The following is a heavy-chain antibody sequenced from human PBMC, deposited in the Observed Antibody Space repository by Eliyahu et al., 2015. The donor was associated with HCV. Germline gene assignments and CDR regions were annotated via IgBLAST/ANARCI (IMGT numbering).Heavy chain of an antibody. V-gene: IGHV4-59*01. D-gene: IGHD4-11*01. CDR3: ARVRNYGPIPAGFDY. J-gene: IGHJ4*02. CDR2: LFQWGP. CDR1: GGSISSYY. Sequence: QVQLQESGPGLVKPSETLSLTCTVSGGSISSYYWSWIRQPPGKGLEWIGVFLFQWGPQLQPPPTSRVTISVDTSKNQFSLKLSSVTAADTAVYYCARVRNYGPIPAGFDYWGQGTLVTVSS.